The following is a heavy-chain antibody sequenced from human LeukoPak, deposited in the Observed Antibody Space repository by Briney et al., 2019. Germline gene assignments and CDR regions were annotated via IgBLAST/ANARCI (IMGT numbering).Heavy chain of an antibody. CDR2: TYYRSKWYN. CDR3: ARSGGQDAFDI. Sequence: SQTLSLTCAISGDSVSSYSAAWSWIRQSPPRGLEWLGRTYYRSKWYNDYAVSVKSRITINPDTSKNQFSLQLTSVTPEDTAVYYCARSGGQDAFDIWGQGTMVTVSS. D-gene: IGHD4-23*01. V-gene: IGHV6-1*01. J-gene: IGHJ3*02. CDR1: GDSVSSYSAA.